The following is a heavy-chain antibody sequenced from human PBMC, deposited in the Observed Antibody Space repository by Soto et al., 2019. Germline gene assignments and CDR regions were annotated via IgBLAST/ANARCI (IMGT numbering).Heavy chain of an antibody. CDR3: ARQRGYCSDTRCYPGGGMDV. J-gene: IGHJ6*02. CDR1: GYTFSSYS. CDR2: VIPLFGTP. Sequence: QVQLVQSGAEVKKPGSSMKVSCKASGYTFSSYSISWVRQAPGQGPEWMGGVIPLFGTPDYAQKFQGRVRITADESTSTAYMEVSSLKSEDTAMYYCARQRGYCSDTRCYPGGGMDVWGQGTTVSVSS. V-gene: IGHV1-69*01. D-gene: IGHD2-15*01.